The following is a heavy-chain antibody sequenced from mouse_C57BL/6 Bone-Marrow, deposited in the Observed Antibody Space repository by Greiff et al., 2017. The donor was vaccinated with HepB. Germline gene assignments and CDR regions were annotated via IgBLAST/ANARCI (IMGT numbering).Heavy chain of an antibody. CDR2: INYDGSST. CDR1: GFTFSDYY. J-gene: IGHJ3*01. Sequence: EVHLVESEGGLVQPGSSMKLSCTASGFTFSDYYMAWVRQVPEKGLEWVANINYDGSSTYYLDSLKSRFIISRDNAKNILYLQMSSLKSEDTATYYCARDVANWDVWFAYWGQGTLVTVSA. CDR3: ARDVANWDVWFAY. D-gene: IGHD4-1*01. V-gene: IGHV5-16*01.